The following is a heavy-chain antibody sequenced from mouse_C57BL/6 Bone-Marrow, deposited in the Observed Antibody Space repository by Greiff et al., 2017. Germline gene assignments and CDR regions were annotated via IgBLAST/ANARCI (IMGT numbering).Heavy chain of an antibody. Sequence: EVQLQQSGPELVKPGASVKISCKASGYTFTDYYMNWVKQSHGKSLEWIGDINPNNGGTSYNQKFKGKATLTVDKSSSTAYMELRCLTSEVSAVYYCAEYGYFFDYWGQGTTLTVSS. CDR3: AEYGYFFDY. CDR1: GYTFTDYY. J-gene: IGHJ2*01. D-gene: IGHD2-2*01. V-gene: IGHV1-26*01. CDR2: INPNNGGT.